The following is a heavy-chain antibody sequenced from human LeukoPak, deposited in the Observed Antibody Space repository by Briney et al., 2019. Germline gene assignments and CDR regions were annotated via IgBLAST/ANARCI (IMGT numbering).Heavy chain of an antibody. D-gene: IGHD3-16*02. CDR3: AGGGPVWGSYRSFDY. J-gene: IGHJ4*02. V-gene: IGHV4-39*07. Sequence: PSETLSLTCTVSGGSISSGSYYWSWIRQPPGKGLEWIGEINHSGSTNYNPSLKSRVTISVDTSKNQFSLKLSSVTAADTAVYYCAGGGPVWGSYRSFDYWGQGTLVTVSS. CDR1: GGSISSGSYY. CDR2: INHSGST.